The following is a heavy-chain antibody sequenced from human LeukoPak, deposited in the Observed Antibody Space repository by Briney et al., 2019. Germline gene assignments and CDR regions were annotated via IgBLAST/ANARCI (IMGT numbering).Heavy chain of an antibody. CDR1: GGSVSGYY. CDR2: INHSGST. Sequence: SDTLSLTCAVCGGSVSGYYWIWIRQPPGKGRDGIGEINHSGSTNYNPSLKSRVTISVDTSKNQFSLKLSSVTAADTAVYYCARAAAAGGHYFDYWGQGTLVTVSS. V-gene: IGHV4-34*01. CDR3: ARAAAAGGHYFDY. J-gene: IGHJ4*02. D-gene: IGHD6-13*01.